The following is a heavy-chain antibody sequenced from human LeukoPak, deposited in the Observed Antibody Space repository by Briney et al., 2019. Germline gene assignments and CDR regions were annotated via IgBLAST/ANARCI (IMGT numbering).Heavy chain of an antibody. CDR2: IYYSGNT. J-gene: IGHJ5*02. D-gene: IGHD4-17*01. CDR3: ARDRGNDYGDYVFPSWFDP. CDR1: GGSISSSSYY. Sequence: SETLSLTCTVSGGSISSSSYYWGWIRQPPGKGLEWIGSIYYSGNTYYNPSLKSRVTISVDTSKNQFSLKLSSVTAADTAVYYCARDRGNDYGDYVFPSWFDPWGQGTLVTVSS. V-gene: IGHV4-39*02.